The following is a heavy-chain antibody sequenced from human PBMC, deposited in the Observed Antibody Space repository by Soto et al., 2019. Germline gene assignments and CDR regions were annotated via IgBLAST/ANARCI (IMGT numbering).Heavy chain of an antibody. CDR2: ISAYNGNT. V-gene: IGHV1-18*01. CDR3: AREPDEQWLVLNYYYFYGMDV. Sequence: AEVCCEACGYRFKSYGISWVRKETGQGLEWMGWISAYNGNTNYAQKLQGRVTMTTDTSTSTAYMELRSLRSDDTAVYYCAREPDEQWLVLNYYYFYGMDVWRHGTTVTVSS. D-gene: IGHD6-19*01. CDR1: GYRFKSYG. J-gene: IGHJ6*02.